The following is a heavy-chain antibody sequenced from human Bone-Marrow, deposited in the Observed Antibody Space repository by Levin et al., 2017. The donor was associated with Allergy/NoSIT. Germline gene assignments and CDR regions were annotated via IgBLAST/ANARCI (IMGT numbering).Heavy chain of an antibody. V-gene: IGHV3-23*01. CDR1: GFTFSTYA. Sequence: GGSLRLSCAASGFTFSTYAMSWVRQAPGKGLEWVSTISVGGASTYYADSVKGRFTISTDNSKNTLYLQMNSLRAEDTAVYYCAKPSSAGNCDPGCAWFDSWGQGTLVTVSS. CDR3: AKPSSAGNCDPGCAWFDS. D-gene: IGHD2-15*01. J-gene: IGHJ5*01. CDR2: ISVGGAST.